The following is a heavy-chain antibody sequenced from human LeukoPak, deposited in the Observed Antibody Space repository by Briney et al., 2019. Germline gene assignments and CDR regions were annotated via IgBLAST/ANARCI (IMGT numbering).Heavy chain of an antibody. J-gene: IGHJ6*03. D-gene: IGHD3-10*01. CDR3: ARGPRITLVRGGQWYFYMDG. Sequence: ASVKVSCKASGYTFTTYNINWVRQAPGQGLEWMGWISGYNGNTNYAQKFQGRVTMTRDTSTSTVYMELSSLRSDDTAVYYCARGPRITLVRGGQWYFYMDGWGKGTTVTISS. CDR2: ISGYNGNT. V-gene: IGHV1-18*01. CDR1: GYTFTTYN.